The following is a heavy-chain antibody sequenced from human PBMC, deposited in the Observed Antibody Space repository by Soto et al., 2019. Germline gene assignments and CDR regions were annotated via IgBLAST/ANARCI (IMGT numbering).Heavy chain of an antibody. CDR1: GGSLDKYY. CDR2: IYYSGST. CDR3: ARFGLDWLLQNNYSYYIDD. D-gene: IGHD3-3*01. Sequence: SKTLSLTCFVSGGSLDKYYWSWIRQPPGQGLEWIGYIYYSGSTNYNPSLKSRFTMSLATSKNKFSLKVYTVTAADTAVYYCARFGLDWLLQNNYSYYIDDWGKGTTVTVSS. V-gene: IGHV4-59*08. J-gene: IGHJ6*03.